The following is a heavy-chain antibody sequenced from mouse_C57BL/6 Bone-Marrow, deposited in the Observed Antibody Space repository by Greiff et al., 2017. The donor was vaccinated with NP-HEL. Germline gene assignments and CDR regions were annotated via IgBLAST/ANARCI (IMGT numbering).Heavy chain of an antibody. CDR3: ARSYYSNFYYYAMDY. CDR2: ISSGGSYT. V-gene: IGHV5-6*01. J-gene: IGHJ4*01. CDR1: GFTFSSYG. D-gene: IGHD2-5*01. Sequence: DVQLVESGGDLVKPGGSLKLSCAASGFTFSSYGMSWVRQTPDKRLEWVATISSGGSYTYYPDSVKGRFTISRDNAKNTLYLQMSSLKSEDTAMYYCARSYYSNFYYYAMDYWGQGTSVTVSS.